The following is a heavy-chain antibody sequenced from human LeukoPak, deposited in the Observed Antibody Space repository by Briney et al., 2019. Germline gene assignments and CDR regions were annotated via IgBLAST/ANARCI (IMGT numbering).Heavy chain of an antibody. CDR2: ISSSSSTI. D-gene: IGHD2-15*01. J-gene: IGHJ4*02. CDR1: GFTFSSYS. Sequence: GGSLRLSCAASGFTFSSYSMNWVRQAPGKGLEWVSYISSSSSTIYYADSVKGRFTISRDNAKNSLYLQMNSLRAEDTALYYCAKDICSGGSCYFDYWGQGTLVTVSS. V-gene: IGHV3-48*04. CDR3: AKDICSGGSCYFDY.